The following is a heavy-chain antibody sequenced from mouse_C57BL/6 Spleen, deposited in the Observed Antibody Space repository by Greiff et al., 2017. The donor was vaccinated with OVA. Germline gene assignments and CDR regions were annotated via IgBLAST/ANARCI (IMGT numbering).Heavy chain of an antibody. Sequence: DVKLVESGGGLVKPGGSLKLSCAASGFTFSDYGMHWVRQAPEKGLEWVAYISSGSSTIYYADTVKGRFTISRDNAKNTLFLQMTSLRSEDTAMYYCARPDITTVVAWYFDVWGTGTTVTVSS. CDR1: GFTFSDYG. D-gene: IGHD1-1*01. CDR2: ISSGSSTI. CDR3: ARPDITTVVAWYFDV. V-gene: IGHV5-17*01. J-gene: IGHJ1*03.